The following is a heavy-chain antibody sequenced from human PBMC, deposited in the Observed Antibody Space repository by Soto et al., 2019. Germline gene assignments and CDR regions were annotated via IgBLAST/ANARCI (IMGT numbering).Heavy chain of an antibody. CDR3: AREPLAHSYFDL. CDR1: GGSISGYY. Sequence: PSETLSLTCTVCGGSISGYYWSWIRQPAGKGLEWIGRMYNSERTNYNPSLKSRVTMSMDTSKNQFSLKLTSVTAADTAVYFCAREPLAHSYFDLWGQGTLVTVSS. J-gene: IGHJ4*02. V-gene: IGHV4-4*07. CDR2: MYNSERT.